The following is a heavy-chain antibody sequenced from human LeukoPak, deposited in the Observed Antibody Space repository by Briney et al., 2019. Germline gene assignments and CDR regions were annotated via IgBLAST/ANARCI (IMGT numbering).Heavy chain of an antibody. D-gene: IGHD6-13*01. CDR3: VTWGNTSSWFRYFDL. CDR1: GFPFSSFW. J-gene: IGHJ2*01. V-gene: IGHV3-7*01. Sequence: SGGSLRLSCATSGFPFSSFWMSWVRQGPGKGPEWVANIKQDGGEKYYVDSVKGRFTISRDNANNSLFLQMDSLRAEDTAVYYCVTWGNTSSWFRYFDLWGRGTLVTVSS. CDR2: IKQDGGEK.